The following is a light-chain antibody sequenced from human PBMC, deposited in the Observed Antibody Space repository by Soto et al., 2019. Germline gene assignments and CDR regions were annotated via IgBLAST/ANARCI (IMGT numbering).Light chain of an antibody. J-gene: IGKJ1*01. CDR1: QTISSW. CDR3: QQYNSYWT. CDR2: KTS. Sequence: DIQMTQSPSTLSGSVGDRVTITCRPSQTISSWVAWYQQKPGKAPKLLIYKTSTLTSGVPSRFSGSGSGTEFTLTISSLQPDDFATYYRQQYNSYWTFGQGTKVDIK. V-gene: IGKV1-5*03.